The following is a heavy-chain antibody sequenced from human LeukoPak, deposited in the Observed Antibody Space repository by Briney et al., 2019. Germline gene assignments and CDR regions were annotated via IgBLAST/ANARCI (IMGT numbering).Heavy chain of an antibody. CDR3: ASIFWSGQQNWFDP. V-gene: IGHV4-4*02. D-gene: IGHD3-3*01. J-gene: IGHJ5*02. CDR2: IYYSGST. CDR1: GASMTSSNW. Sequence: ESSETLSLTCAISGASMTSSNWWSWVRQPPGKGLEWVGYIYYSGSTYYNPSLRSRVTISADTSKNQFSLRLSSVTAADTAVYYCASIFWSGQQNWFDPWGQGTLVTVSS.